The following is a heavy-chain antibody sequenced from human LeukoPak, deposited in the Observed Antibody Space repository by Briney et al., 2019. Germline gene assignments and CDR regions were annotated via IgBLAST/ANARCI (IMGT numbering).Heavy chain of an antibody. Sequence: PGRSLRLSCAASGFIFENYGMHWVCQAPGQGLQWVAVISYDGSTKYYGDSVKGRFTISRDNSKNTLFLELNSLRAEDTAVYYCATDAYFDMRGGPRRWGQGTLVSVSS. CDR2: ISYDGSTK. CDR1: GFIFENYG. V-gene: IGHV3-30*03. D-gene: IGHD3-9*01. CDR3: ATDAYFDMRGGPRR. J-gene: IGHJ1*01.